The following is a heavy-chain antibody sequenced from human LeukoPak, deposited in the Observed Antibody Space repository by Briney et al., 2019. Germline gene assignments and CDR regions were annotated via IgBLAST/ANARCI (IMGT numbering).Heavy chain of an antibody. Sequence: GGSLRLSCAASGFTFSSYSMNWVRQAPGKGLEWVSSISSSSSYIYYADSVKGRFTISRDNAKNSLYLQMNSLRAEDTAVYYCARRFCSGGSCYAFDYWGQGTLVTVSS. CDR3: ARRFCSGGSCYAFDY. V-gene: IGHV3-21*01. D-gene: IGHD2-15*01. CDR1: GFTFSSYS. J-gene: IGHJ4*02. CDR2: ISSSSSYI.